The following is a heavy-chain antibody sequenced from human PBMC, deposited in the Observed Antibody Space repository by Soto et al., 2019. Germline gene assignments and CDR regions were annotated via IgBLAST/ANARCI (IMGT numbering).Heavy chain of an antibody. CDR3: TKGGYDLIYYFGMDV. J-gene: IGHJ6*02. CDR2: ISSDGDTI. CDR1: GFTFHEYA. V-gene: IGHV3-9*01. Sequence: EVQLIESGGGWVQPGTSLRVSCAASGFTFHEYAMHWVRQAPGKGLEWVSGISSDGDTIAYADSVQGRFTVLRDNAKNSLYLQMNSLRAEDTALYYCTKGGYDLIYYFGMDVWGQGPTVTVSS. D-gene: IGHD5-12*01.